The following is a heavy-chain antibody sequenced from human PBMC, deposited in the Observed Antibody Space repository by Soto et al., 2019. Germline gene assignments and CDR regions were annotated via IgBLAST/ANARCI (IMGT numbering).Heavy chain of an antibody. CDR1: GSTFSSSE. CDR3: ASVNLRFSYGIDV. D-gene: IGHD3-3*01. Sequence: ESGGGLVQPGGSLRLSCAASGSTFSSSEMHWVRQAPGKGLEWLSYISKSSSVIYYADSVKGRFTISRDNAKNLLYPQMNSLRAEDTAVYFCASVNLRFSYGIDVWGQGTTVTVSS. CDR2: ISKSSSVI. J-gene: IGHJ6*02. V-gene: IGHV3-48*03.